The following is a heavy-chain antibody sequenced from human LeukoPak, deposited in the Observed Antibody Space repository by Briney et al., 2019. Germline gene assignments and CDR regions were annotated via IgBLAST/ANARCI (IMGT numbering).Heavy chain of an antibody. V-gene: IGHV3-30*18. CDR2: ISYDGSNK. CDR1: GFTFSSYG. Sequence: GGSLRLSCAASGFTFSSYGMHWVRQAPGKGLEWVAVISYDGSNKYYADSVKGRFTISRDNSKNTLYLQMNSLRAEDTAVYYCAKCRSSGYYSLDFDAFDIWGQGTMVTVSS. CDR3: AKCRSSGYYSLDFDAFDI. J-gene: IGHJ3*02. D-gene: IGHD3-22*01.